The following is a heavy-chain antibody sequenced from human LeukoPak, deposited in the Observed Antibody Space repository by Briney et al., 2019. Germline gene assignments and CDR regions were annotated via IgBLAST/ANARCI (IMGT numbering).Heavy chain of an antibody. D-gene: IGHD3-9*01. Sequence: GGSLRLSCAASGFTFSSYGMHWVRQAPGKGLEWVAFIRYDGSNKYYADSVKGRFTISRDNSKNTLYLQMNSLRAEDTAVYYCAKDFDILTGYHPGYFDYWGQGTLVTVSS. V-gene: IGHV3-30*02. CDR2: IRYDGSNK. J-gene: IGHJ4*02. CDR1: GFTFSSYG. CDR3: AKDFDILTGYHPGYFDY.